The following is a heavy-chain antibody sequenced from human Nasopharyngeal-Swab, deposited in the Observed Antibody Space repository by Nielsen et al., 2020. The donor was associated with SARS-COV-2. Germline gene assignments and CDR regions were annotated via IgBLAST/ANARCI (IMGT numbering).Heavy chain of an antibody. CDR2: SYPDDSDT. J-gene: IGHJ6*03. D-gene: IGHD2-15*01. CDR3: ARLRGSAFYYYYLDV. CDR1: GSSFTTFW. V-gene: IGHV5-51*01. Sequence: GESLKISCQGSGSSFTTFWITSLRQIPGKTLEWMGISYPDDSDTRYSPSFQGQVTFSVDKSTSTAYLQWSSLKASDTAMYYCARLRGSAFYYYYLDVWGKGTTVTVSS.